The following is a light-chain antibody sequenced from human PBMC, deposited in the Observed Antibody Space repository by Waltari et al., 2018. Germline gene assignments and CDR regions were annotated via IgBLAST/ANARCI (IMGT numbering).Light chain of an antibody. Sequence: QSALTQSASVSGSPGQSITISCTATSSDVGGYNLVSWYQQHPGKAPNLMVYDVTNRPSGVSNRFSGSKSGNTASLTISGLQAEDEADYYCSSYTSSISVVFGGGTKLTVL. CDR3: SSYTSSISVV. J-gene: IGLJ2*01. CDR1: SSDVGGYNL. CDR2: DVT. V-gene: IGLV2-14*03.